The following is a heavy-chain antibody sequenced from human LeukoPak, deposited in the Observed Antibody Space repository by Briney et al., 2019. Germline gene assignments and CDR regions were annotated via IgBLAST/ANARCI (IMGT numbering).Heavy chain of an antibody. CDR1: GGSISSSSYY. V-gene: IGHV4-39*07. CDR3: AREGGSSWPNYYYYYMDV. Sequence: SETLSLTCTVSGGSISSSSYYWGWIRQPPGKGLEWIGSIYYSGSTYYNPSLKSRVTISVDTSKNQFSLKLSSVTAADTAVYYCAREGGSSWPNYYYYYMDVWGKGTTVTVSS. D-gene: IGHD6-13*01. CDR2: IYYSGST. J-gene: IGHJ6*03.